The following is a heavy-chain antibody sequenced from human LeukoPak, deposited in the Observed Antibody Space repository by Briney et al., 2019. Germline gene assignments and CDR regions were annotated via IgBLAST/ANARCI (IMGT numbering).Heavy chain of an antibody. CDR2: IYYSGST. D-gene: IGHD2-15*01. Sequence: SETLSLTCTVSGGSISSYYWSWIRQPPGKGLEWIGSIYYSGSTYYNPSLKSRVTISVDTSKNHFSLKLSSVTAADTAVYYCARDDIVVVVAATPLYYYYGMDVWGQGTTVTVSS. CDR1: GGSISSYY. CDR3: ARDDIVVVVAATPLYYYYGMDV. V-gene: IGHV4-59*12. J-gene: IGHJ6*02.